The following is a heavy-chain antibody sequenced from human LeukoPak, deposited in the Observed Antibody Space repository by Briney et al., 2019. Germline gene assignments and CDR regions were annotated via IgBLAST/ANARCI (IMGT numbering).Heavy chain of an antibody. V-gene: IGHV1-69*06. CDR2: IIPVFGTA. CDR3: ARGGDRFGELFVSFDY. J-gene: IGHJ4*02. Sequence: SVKVSCKASGYTFTSYGISWVRQAPGQGLEWMGGIIPVFGTANYAQKFQGRVTITADKSTSTAYMELSSLRSEDTAVYYCARGGDRFGELFVSFDYWGQGTLVTVSS. CDR1: GYTFTSYG. D-gene: IGHD3-10*01.